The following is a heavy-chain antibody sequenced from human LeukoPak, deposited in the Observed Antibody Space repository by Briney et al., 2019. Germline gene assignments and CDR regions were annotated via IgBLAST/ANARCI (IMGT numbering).Heavy chain of an antibody. J-gene: IGHJ6*02. V-gene: IGHV4-31*03. CDR1: GGSISSGGYY. CDR3: ARGEITMAPYGMDV. Sequence: PSQTLSLTCTVSGGSISSGGYYWSWIRQHPGKGLEGIGYIYYSGSTYYNPSLKSRVTISVDTSKNQFSLKLSSVTAADTAVYYCARGEITMAPYGMDVWGQGTTVTVSS. CDR2: IYYSGST. D-gene: IGHD3-10*01.